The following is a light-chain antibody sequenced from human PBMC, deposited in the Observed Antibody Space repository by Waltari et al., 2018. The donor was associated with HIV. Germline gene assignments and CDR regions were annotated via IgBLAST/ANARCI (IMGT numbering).Light chain of an antibody. CDR3: SSYTSSSTNWV. Sequence: QSALTKPASVSGSPGQSITISSTGTSSDVGGYNYVSWSQQHPGKAPKLMIYEVSNRPSGVSNRFSGSKSGNTASLTISGIQAEDEADYYCSSYTSSSTNWVFGGGTKLTVL. CDR2: EVS. V-gene: IGLV2-14*01. CDR1: SSDVGGYNY. J-gene: IGLJ3*02.